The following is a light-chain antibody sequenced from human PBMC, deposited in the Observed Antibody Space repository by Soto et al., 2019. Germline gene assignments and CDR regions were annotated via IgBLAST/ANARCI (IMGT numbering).Light chain of an antibody. CDR1: SSNIGAVFD. CDR3: QAYVNGLSASDVV. J-gene: IGLJ2*01. V-gene: IGLV1-40*01. CDR2: SNT. Sequence: QSALTQPPSVSGAPGQRVTISCTGSSSNIGAVFDVHWYQQLPGPAPQLLIYSNTNRPSGVPDRFSGSKSGTSASLAITGLQAEDEADYYCQAYVNGLSASDVVFGGWTKLTVL.